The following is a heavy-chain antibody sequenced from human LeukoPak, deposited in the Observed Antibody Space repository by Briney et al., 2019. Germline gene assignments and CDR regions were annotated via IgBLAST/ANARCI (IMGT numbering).Heavy chain of an antibody. CDR2: IDYSGST. J-gene: IGHJ6*03. CDR3: ARHRVTMVRGVTFYYYYYMDV. CDR1: GGSISSNGYY. V-gene: IGHV4-39*01. D-gene: IGHD3-10*01. Sequence: SETLSLTCTVSGGSISSNGYYWGWIRQPPGKGLEWIGNIDYSGSTYYNPSLKRRVTISVDTSKNRSSLKLSSVTAADTAVYFCARHRVTMVRGVTFYYYYYMDVWGKGTTVTISS.